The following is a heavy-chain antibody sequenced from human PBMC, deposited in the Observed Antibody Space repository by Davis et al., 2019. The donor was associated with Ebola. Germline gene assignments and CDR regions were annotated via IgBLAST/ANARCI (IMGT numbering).Heavy chain of an antibody. CDR3: AREKYCGGDDLSGCNVFDV. V-gene: IGHV3-11*06. CDR1: GFSFSDHY. J-gene: IGHJ3*01. Sequence: PGGSLRLSCAASGFSFSDHYMSWIRQAPGKGLELVSYISPSSSYTNYADSVKGRFTISRDNAKNSLYLQMNSPRAEDTAVYFCAREKYCGGDDLSGCNVFDVWGQGTMVTVSS. CDR2: ISPSSSYT. D-gene: IGHD2-21*02.